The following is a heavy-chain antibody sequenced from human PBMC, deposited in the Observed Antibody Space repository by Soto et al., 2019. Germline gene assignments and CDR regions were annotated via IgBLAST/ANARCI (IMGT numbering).Heavy chain of an antibody. CDR1: GYTFTGYY. J-gene: IGHJ3*02. CDR2: IIPIFGTA. Sequence: SVKVSCKASGYTFTGYYMHWVRQAPGQGLEWMGGIIPIFGTASYAQKFQGRVTITADESTSTAYMELSSLRSEDTAVYYCAREHSGSYYSAFDIWGQGTMVTVSS. V-gene: IGHV1-69*13. D-gene: IGHD1-26*01. CDR3: AREHSGSYYSAFDI.